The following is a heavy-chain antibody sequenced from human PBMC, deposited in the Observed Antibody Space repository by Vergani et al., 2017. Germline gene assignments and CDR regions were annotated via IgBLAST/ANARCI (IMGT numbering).Heavy chain of an antibody. CDR2: ISYDETNK. CDR1: GFSFSSYA. CDR3: AKTFRGGQPNFDAFDI. V-gene: IGHV3-30-3*02. J-gene: IGHJ3*02. Sequence: QVQLVESGGGVVQPGRSLRLSCAASGFSFSSYAMHWVRQAPGKGLEWIAVISYDETNKYYADSVKGRFTISRDNSKNTLYLLMNSLRAEDTAVYYCAKTFRGGQPNFDAFDIWGQGTMVTVSS. D-gene: IGHD3-10*01.